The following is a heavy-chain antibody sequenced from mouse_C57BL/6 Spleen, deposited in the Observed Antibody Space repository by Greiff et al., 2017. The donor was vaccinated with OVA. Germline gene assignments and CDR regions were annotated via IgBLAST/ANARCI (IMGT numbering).Heavy chain of an antibody. D-gene: IGHD1-1*01. J-gene: IGHJ2*01. CDR3: AAFLLLDY. Sequence: VQLQESGPELVKPGASVKISCKASGYAFSSSWMNWVKQRPGKGLEWIGRIYPGDGDTNYNGKFKGKATLTADKSSSTAYMQLSSLTSEDSAVYFCAAFLLLDYWGQGTTLTVSS. CDR2: IYPGDGDT. CDR1: GYAFSSSW. V-gene: IGHV1-82*01.